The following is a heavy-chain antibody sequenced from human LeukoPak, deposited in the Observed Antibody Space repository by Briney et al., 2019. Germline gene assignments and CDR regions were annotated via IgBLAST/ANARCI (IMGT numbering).Heavy chain of an antibody. Sequence: GGSLRLSCTASGFTFNNYAMSWVRQAPGKGLEWVSGISGTGATTYFADSVKGRFTISRDNSKNTLYLQMNSLRAEDTAVYYCARGGAVAGNGPNWFDPWGQGTLVTVSS. J-gene: IGHJ5*02. CDR2: ISGTGATT. CDR1: GFTFNNYA. D-gene: IGHD6-19*01. V-gene: IGHV3-23*01. CDR3: ARGGAVAGNGPNWFDP.